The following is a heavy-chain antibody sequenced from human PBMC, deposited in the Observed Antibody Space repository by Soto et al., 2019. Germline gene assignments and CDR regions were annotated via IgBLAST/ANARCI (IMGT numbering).Heavy chain of an antibody. D-gene: IGHD1-26*01. J-gene: IGHJ4*02. Sequence: QVQLVQSGGGVVQPGRSLRLSCAGSGFTFSSYGIHWVRQAPGKGLEWVALISYDGGNEKYTESVKDRFTISRDDSHNVAYLQMSSLRTEDTAMYYCAKDRYSGTYPTDFDYWGQGSLVTVYS. V-gene: IGHV3-30*18. CDR2: ISYDGGNE. CDR1: GFTFSSYG. CDR3: AKDRYSGTYPTDFDY.